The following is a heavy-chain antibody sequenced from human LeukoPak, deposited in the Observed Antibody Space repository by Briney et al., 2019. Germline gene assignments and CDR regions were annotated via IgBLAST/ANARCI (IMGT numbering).Heavy chain of an antibody. J-gene: IGHJ5*02. Sequence: ASVKVSCKASGYTFTTHGMHWVRQAPGQGLEWMGIIHPSGYTIYAQKFQGRVAMTRDTSTSAVYMELSGLRSEDTAVYYCARERNTAYDFDWFDPWGQGTLVTVSS. V-gene: IGHV1-46*01. CDR1: GYTFTTHG. CDR3: ARERNTAYDFDWFDP. D-gene: IGHD5-12*01. CDR2: IHPSGYT.